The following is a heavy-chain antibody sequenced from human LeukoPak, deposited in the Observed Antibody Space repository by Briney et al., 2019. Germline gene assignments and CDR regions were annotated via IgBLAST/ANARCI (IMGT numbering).Heavy chain of an antibody. D-gene: IGHD1-26*01. CDR3: ARESGWELRGGYFYYYYGMDV. CDR1: GGSISSYY. V-gene: IGHV4-4*07. J-gene: IGHJ6*02. CDR2: IYTSGST. Sequence: SETLSLTCTVSGGSISSYYWSWIRQPAGKGLEWIGRIYTSGSTNYNPSLKSRVTMSVDTSKNQFSLKLSSVTAADTAVYYCARESGWELRGGYFYYYYGMDVWGQGTTVTVSS.